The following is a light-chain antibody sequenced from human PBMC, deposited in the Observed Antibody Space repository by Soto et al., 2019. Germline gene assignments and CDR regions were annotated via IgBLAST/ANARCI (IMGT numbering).Light chain of an antibody. J-gene: IGLJ1*01. CDR2: DVS. CDR1: SSDVGGYNY. CDR3: SSYTRSSTYV. V-gene: IGLV2-14*01. Sequence: QSALTQPASVSGSPGQSITISCTGTSSDVGGYNYVSWYQQHPGKAPKLMIYDVSNRPSGVSNRFSGSKSGNTASLTISGLQAEDEADYYCSSYTRSSTYVFGPETNVTVL.